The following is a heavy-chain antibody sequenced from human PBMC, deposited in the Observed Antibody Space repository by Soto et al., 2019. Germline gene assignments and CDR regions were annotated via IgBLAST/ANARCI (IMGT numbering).Heavy chain of an antibody. CDR2: IKQDGSEK. CDR3: AKGGGYDYWSFFDP. D-gene: IGHD3-16*01. Sequence: ALLVESGGGLVQPGGSLRLSCIASGFTLSSSWMAWVRQAPGKGPEWVANIKQDGSEKYYVDSVKGRFTISRDNAKNSLYLQMNSLRAEDTAVYYCAKGGGYDYWSFFDPWGQGTLVTVSS. V-gene: IGHV3-7*01. J-gene: IGHJ5*02. CDR1: GFTLSSSW.